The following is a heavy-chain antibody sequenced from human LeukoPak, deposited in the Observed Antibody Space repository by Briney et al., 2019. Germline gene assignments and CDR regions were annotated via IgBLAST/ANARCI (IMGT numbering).Heavy chain of an antibody. Sequence: ASVKVSCKASGYTFTGYYMHWVRQAPGQGLEWMGWMNPNSGNTGYAQKFQGRVTMTRNTSISTAYMELSSLRSEDTAVYYCARLSCSSTSCYGDVDYWGQGTLVTVSS. CDR1: GYTFTGYY. CDR3: ARLSCSSTSCYGDVDY. CDR2: MNPNSGNT. V-gene: IGHV1-8*02. D-gene: IGHD2-2*01. J-gene: IGHJ4*02.